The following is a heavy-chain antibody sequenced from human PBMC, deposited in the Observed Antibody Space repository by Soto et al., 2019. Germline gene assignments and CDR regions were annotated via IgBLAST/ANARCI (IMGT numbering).Heavy chain of an antibody. D-gene: IGHD4-17*01. V-gene: IGHV1-69*01. CDR3: ARVQSTVVTPGWFDP. Sequence: QVQLVQSGAEVKKPGSSVKVSCKASGGTFSSYAISWVRQAPGQGLEWMGGPIPIFGTANYAQKYQGRVTITADETTSTAYMELSSLRSEDTGGYYCARVQSTVVTPGWFDPWGQGTLVTVSS. CDR1: GGTFSSYA. J-gene: IGHJ5*02. CDR2: PIPIFGTA.